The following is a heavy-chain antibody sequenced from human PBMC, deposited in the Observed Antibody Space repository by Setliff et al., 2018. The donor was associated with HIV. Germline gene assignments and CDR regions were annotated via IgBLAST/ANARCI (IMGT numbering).Heavy chain of an antibody. D-gene: IGHD6-13*01. V-gene: IGHV4-30-2*03. CDR3: ARLRTAPAGRLYPPGY. CDR1: GASITSGGHY. Sequence: SETLSLTCSVSGASITSGGHYWTWIRQHPERGLEWIGHIHSGGSTFYNPSLKSRLTISVDTSKNQLSLRLTSVTATDTAVYYCARLRTAPAGRLYPPGYWGQGTLVTVSS. J-gene: IGHJ4*02. CDR2: IHSGGST.